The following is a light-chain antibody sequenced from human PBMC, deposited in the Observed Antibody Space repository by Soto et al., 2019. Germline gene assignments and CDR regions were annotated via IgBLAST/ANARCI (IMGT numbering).Light chain of an antibody. CDR2: KAS. CDR3: KQYNSYWT. CDR1: QSISSW. Sequence: DIQMTQSPSTLSASVGDRVTITCRASQSISSWLAWYQQKPGKAPKLLIYKASSLESGVPSRFSGSGSGTEFTLTISSLQPDDFATYYCKQYNSYWTLGQGNKVQIK. V-gene: IGKV1-5*03. J-gene: IGKJ1*01.